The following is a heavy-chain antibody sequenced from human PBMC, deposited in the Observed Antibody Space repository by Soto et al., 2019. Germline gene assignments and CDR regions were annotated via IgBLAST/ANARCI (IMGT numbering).Heavy chain of an antibody. V-gene: IGHV1-69*02. CDR1: GGTFSSYT. D-gene: IGHD6-13*01. CDR3: ARGVSIRQHLLKFDH. CDR2: IIPILGIA. Sequence: QFQLVHSGAEVKKPGSSVKVSCKASGGTFSSYTISWVRQAPGQGREWMGRIIPILGIANDAQKFQGRVTITADKSTSTSYMELSSLPCEDTAVYYCARGVSIRQHLLKFDHWGKGALVTV. J-gene: IGHJ4*02.